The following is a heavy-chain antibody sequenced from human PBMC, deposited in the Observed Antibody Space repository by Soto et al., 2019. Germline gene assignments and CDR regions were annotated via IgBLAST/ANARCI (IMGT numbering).Heavy chain of an antibody. Sequence: EVQLVESGGGLVQPGRSLRLSCAASGFTFDDYAMHWVRQAPGKGLEWVSGISWHSGSIGYADSVKGRFTISRDNAKNSLYLQMNSLRAEDTALYYCAFGAGSLMDVWGKGTTVTVSS. V-gene: IGHV3-9*01. CDR3: AFGAGSLMDV. CDR2: ISWHSGSI. D-gene: IGHD3-10*01. J-gene: IGHJ6*03. CDR1: GFTFDDYA.